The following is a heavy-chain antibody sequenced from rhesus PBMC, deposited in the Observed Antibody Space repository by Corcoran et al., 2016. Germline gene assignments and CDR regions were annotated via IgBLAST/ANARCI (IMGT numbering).Heavy chain of an antibody. CDR2: ISSASIYI. CDR3: TREDYFDY. Sequence: EVQLVESGGGLVQPGGSLRLSCAASGFTLSSYGMSWGRRAPGKGLGWVSSISSASIYIYYADSVKGRFTISRDNAKNSLSLQMNSLRAEDTAVYYCTREDYFDYWGQGVLVTVSS. J-gene: IGHJ4*01. V-gene: IGHV3S16*01. CDR1: GFTLSSYG.